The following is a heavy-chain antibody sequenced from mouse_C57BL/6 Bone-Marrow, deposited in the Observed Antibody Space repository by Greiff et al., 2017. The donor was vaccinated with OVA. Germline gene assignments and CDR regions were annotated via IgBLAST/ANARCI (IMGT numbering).Heavy chain of an antibody. Sequence: VQLQQSGPELVKPGASVKISCKASGYTFTDYYMNWVKQSHGKSLEWIGDINPNNGGTSYNQKFKGKATLTVDKSSSTAYMERRSLTSEGSAVYYGAVLWLRAYAMGYWGQGTSVTVSS. CDR1: GYTFTDYY. CDR3: AVLWLRAYAMGY. CDR2: INPNNGGT. D-gene: IGHD2-2*01. V-gene: IGHV1-26*01. J-gene: IGHJ4*01.